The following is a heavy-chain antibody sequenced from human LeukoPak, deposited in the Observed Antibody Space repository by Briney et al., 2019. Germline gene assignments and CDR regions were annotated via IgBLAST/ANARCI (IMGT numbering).Heavy chain of an antibody. CDR2: INPNSGGT. Sequence: ASLKVSCKASGYTFTGYYMHWVRQTPGQGLEWMGWINPNSGGTNYAQKFQGRVTMTRGTSISTAYMELSRLRSDDTAVYYCARERIAVAALGYGMDVWGQGTTVTVSS. J-gene: IGHJ6*02. CDR1: GYTFTGYY. D-gene: IGHD6-19*01. V-gene: IGHV1-2*02. CDR3: ARERIAVAALGYGMDV.